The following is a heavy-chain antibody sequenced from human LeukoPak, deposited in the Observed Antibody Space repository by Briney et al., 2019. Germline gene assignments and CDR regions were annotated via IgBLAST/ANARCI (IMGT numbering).Heavy chain of an antibody. CDR3: AKGRD. CDR1: GFTFSSYA. J-gene: IGHJ4*02. V-gene: IGHV3-30-3*01. CDR2: ISYDGSNK. Sequence: GGSLRLSCAASGFTFSSYAMHWVRQAPGKGLEWVAVISYDGSNKYYADSVKGRFTISRDNSKNTLYLQMNSLRAEDTAVYYCAKGRDWGQGTLVTVSS.